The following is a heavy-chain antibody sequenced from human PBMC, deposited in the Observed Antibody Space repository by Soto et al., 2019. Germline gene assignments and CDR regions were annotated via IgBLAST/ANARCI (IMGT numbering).Heavy chain of an antibody. D-gene: IGHD6-13*01. CDR3: GRARSRGYAFDI. V-gene: IGHV4-59*01. CDR2: IYYSGST. CDR1: GGSISSYY. J-gene: IGHJ3*02. Sequence: SETLSLTCTVSGGSISSYYWSWIRQPPGKGLEWIGYIYYSGSTNYNPSLKSRVTISVDTSKNQFSLKLSSVTAADTAVYYCGRARSRGYAFDIWGQGTMVTVSS.